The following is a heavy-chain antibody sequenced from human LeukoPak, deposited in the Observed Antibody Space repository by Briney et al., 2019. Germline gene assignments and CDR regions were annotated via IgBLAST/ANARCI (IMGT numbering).Heavy chain of an antibody. J-gene: IGHJ6*02. V-gene: IGHV4-59*08. CDR2: IHYSGGT. CDR3: ARGEYRYYYGMDV. Sequence: SETLSLTCTVSGGSISTYYWSWIRQPPGKGLEWIGYIHYSGGTDYNPSLKSRVTISVDTSKNQFSLKLSSVTAADTAVYYCARGEYRYYYGMDVWGQGTTVTVSS. CDR1: GGSISTYY. D-gene: IGHD5-18*01.